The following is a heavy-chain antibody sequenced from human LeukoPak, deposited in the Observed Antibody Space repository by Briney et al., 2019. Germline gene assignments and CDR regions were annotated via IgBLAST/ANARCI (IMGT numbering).Heavy chain of an antibody. J-gene: IGHJ6*02. V-gene: IGHV3-30-3*02. CDR3: AKPLRVRGVIMPYYYYYGMDV. D-gene: IGHD3-10*01. CDR2: ISYVETSK. Sequence: GGSLRLSCAASGFTFSSYAMHWVRQAPGKGLEWVAVISYVETSKYYADSVKGRFTISRDNSKNMVYLQMNSLRAEDTAVYYCAKPLRVRGVIMPYYYYYGMDVWGQGTTVTVSS. CDR1: GFTFSSYA.